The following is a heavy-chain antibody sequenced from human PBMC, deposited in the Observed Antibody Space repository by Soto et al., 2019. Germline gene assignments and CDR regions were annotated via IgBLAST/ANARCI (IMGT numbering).Heavy chain of an antibody. CDR2: IGTAGDT. D-gene: IGHD7-27*01. J-gene: IGHJ4*02. CDR3: AKGGREGTGDGTFDY. Sequence: GGSLRLSCAASGFTFSNYDMHWVRQATGKGLEWVSAIGTAGDTYYPGSVKGRFTISRENAKNSLYLQMNSLRAGDTAGYYCAKGGREGTGDGTFDYWGQGTLVTVSS. CDR1: GFTFSNYD. V-gene: IGHV3-13*01.